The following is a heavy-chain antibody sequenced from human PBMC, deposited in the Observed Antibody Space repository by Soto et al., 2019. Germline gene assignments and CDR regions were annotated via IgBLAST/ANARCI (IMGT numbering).Heavy chain of an antibody. Sequence: GGSLRLSCAASGFTFSDYYMSWIRQAPGKGLEWVSYISSSSSYTNYADSVKGRFTISRDNAKNSLYLQMNSLRAEDTAVYYCARAGWFGELVDYWGQGTLVTVSS. CDR3: ARAGWFGELVDY. J-gene: IGHJ4*02. V-gene: IGHV3-11*05. D-gene: IGHD3-10*01. CDR2: ISSSSSYT. CDR1: GFTFSDYY.